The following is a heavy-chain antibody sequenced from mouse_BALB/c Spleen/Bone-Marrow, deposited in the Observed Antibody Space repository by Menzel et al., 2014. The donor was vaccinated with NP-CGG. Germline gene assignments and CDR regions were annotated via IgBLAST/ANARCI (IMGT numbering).Heavy chain of an antibody. CDR1: GYTFTEYT. CDR3: ARKDYGYNYVMDY. CDR2: INPNNGGT. V-gene: IGHV1-18*01. Sequence: EAQLQQSGPELVKPGASVKISCKTSGYTFTEYTMHWVKQSHGKSLEWIGGINPNNGGTIYNQKFKGKATLTVDKSSSTAYMELRSLTSEDSAVYYCARKDYGYNYVMDYWGQGTSVTVSS. J-gene: IGHJ4*01. D-gene: IGHD1-2*01.